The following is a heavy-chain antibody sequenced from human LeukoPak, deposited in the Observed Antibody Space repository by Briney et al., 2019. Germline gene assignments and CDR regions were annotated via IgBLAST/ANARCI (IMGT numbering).Heavy chain of an antibody. V-gene: IGHV3-7*01. CDR1: GFTFSNTW. Sequence: GGSLRLSCAASGFTFSNTWMAWVRQAPGKGLEWVANIKQDGSTRHYVDSVKGRFTISRDNAKKSLYLQMNSLRAEDTAVYYCVRDRSTTTWTRFDSWGQGTLVTVSS. J-gene: IGHJ4*02. CDR3: VRDRSTTTWTRFDS. D-gene: IGHD1-1*01. CDR2: IKQDGSTR.